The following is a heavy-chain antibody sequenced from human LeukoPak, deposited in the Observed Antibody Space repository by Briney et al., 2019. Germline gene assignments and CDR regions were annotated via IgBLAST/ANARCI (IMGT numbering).Heavy chain of an antibody. CDR1: GYRFTSYW. V-gene: IGHV5-51*01. CDR3: ARVVPAATPDYYYYMDV. CDR2: IYPGDSDT. D-gene: IGHD2-2*01. Sequence: GESLKISCKGSGYRFTSYWIGWVRQMPGKGLEWMGIIYPGDSDTRYSPSFRGQVTISADKSISTAYLQWSSLKASDTAMYYCARVVPAATPDYYYYMDVWGKGTTVTISS. J-gene: IGHJ6*03.